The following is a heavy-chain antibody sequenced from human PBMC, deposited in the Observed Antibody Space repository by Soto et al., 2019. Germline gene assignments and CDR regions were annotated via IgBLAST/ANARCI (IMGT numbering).Heavy chain of an antibody. CDR2: IWYDGSNK. Sequence: QVQLVESGGGVVQPGRSLRLSCAASGFTFSSNGMHWVRQAPGKGLEWVAVIWYDGSNKYYADSVKGRFTISRDNSKNTLYLQMNSLRAEDTAVYYCARVGLFWPYYYGSGSSPFDYWGQGTLVTVSS. J-gene: IGHJ4*02. D-gene: IGHD3-10*01. V-gene: IGHV3-33*01. CDR1: GFTFSSNG. CDR3: ARVGLFWPYYYGSGSSPFDY.